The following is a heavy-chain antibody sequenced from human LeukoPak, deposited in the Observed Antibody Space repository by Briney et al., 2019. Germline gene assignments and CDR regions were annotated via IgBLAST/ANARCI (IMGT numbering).Heavy chain of an antibody. J-gene: IGHJ4*02. CDR3: ARVGVGYCSGGSCYSHEYYFDY. D-gene: IGHD2-15*01. V-gene: IGHV1-46*01. Sequence: ASVKVSCKASGYTFTSNNMNWVRQSPGQGLEWMGIINPSVGSTSYAQKFQGRVTMTRDTSTSTVYMELSSLRSEDTAVYYCARVGVGYCSGGSCYSHEYYFDYWGQGTLVTVSS. CDR2: INPSVGST. CDR1: GYTFTSNN.